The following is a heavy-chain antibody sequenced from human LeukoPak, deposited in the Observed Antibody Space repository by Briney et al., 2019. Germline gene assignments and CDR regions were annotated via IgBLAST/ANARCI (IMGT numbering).Heavy chain of an antibody. CDR2: MFSGGYT. D-gene: IGHD1-1*01. Sequence: GGSLRLSCAASGFTFSSYWMHWVRQAPGKGLEWVAVMFSGGYTSYADSVKGRFTLSRDNSENILYLQMDNLRVEDTAIYYCTRDTGASAAGTIVADASDIWGQGIMVTVSS. CDR1: GFTFSSYW. CDR3: TRDTGASAAGTIVADASDI. V-gene: IGHV3-53*01. J-gene: IGHJ3*02.